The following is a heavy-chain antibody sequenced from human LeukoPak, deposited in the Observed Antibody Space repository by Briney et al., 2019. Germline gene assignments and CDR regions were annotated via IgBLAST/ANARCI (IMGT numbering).Heavy chain of an antibody. D-gene: IGHD3-10*01. J-gene: IGHJ5*02. V-gene: IGHV4-39*01. CDR2: IYYRGST. Sequence: SETLSLTCTVSGGSISSSNYYWGWIRQPPGKGLEWIGSIYYRGSTYSNPSLKSRVTISADTSKNQFSLKLSSVTAADTAVYYCARNYGSGSYPSGWFDPWGQGTLVTVSS. CDR1: GGSISSSNYY. CDR3: ARNYGSGSYPSGWFDP.